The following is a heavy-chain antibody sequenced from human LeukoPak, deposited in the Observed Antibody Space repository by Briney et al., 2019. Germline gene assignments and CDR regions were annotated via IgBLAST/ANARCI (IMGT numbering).Heavy chain of an antibody. CDR2: IYYSGST. V-gene: IGHV4-59*01. Sequence: SETLSLTCTVSGGSISSYYWSWIRQPPGRGLEWIGYIYYSGSTNYNPSLKSRVTISVDTSKNQFSLKLSSVTAADTAVYYCARGAGSGYEYYYYGMDVWGQGTTVTVSS. CDR3: ARGAGSGYEYYYYGMDV. J-gene: IGHJ6*02. D-gene: IGHD5-12*01. CDR1: GGSISSYY.